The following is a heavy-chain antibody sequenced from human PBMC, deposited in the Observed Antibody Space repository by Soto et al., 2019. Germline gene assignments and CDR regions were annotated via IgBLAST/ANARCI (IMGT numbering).Heavy chain of an antibody. CDR1: EFTFSTYG. J-gene: IGHJ4*02. CDR2: ISYDGSNK. V-gene: IGHV3-30*18. CDR3: AKDSSLMAAGGTVDY. Sequence: QVQLLESGGGVVQPGRSLRLSCAASEFTFSTYGMHWVRQAPGKGLEWVAVISYDGSNKYYADSVKGRFTISRDNSKNTLYLQMNSLTAEDTAVYYCAKDSSLMAAGGTVDYWGQGTLVTVSS. D-gene: IGHD6-13*01.